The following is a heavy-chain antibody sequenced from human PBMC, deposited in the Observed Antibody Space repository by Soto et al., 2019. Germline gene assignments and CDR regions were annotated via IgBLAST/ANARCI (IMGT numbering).Heavy chain of an antibody. CDR2: IWYDGSNK. V-gene: IGHV3-33*01. CDR1: GFTFSSYG. D-gene: IGHD2-2*01. CDR3: ARDPVVVVPAAMNRPEYYYYGMDV. Sequence: QVQLVESGGGVVQPGRSVRLSCAASGFTFSSYGMHWVRQAPGKGLEWVAVIWYDGSNKYYADSVKGRFTISRDNSKNTLYLQMNSLRAEDTAVYYCARDPVVVVPAAMNRPEYYYYGMDVWGQGTTVTVSS. J-gene: IGHJ6*02.